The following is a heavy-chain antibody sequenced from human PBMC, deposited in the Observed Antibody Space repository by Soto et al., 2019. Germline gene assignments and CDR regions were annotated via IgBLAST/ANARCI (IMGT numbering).Heavy chain of an antibody. Sequence: SETLALTCTFCGASISSYYWSWIRQPPGKGLEWIGYMYYSGSANYNPSLRSRVTISVDMSKNQFSLNLNSVTAADTAVYYCAREYPVHSAYFDYWGQGILVTVSS. D-gene: IGHD1-26*01. CDR1: GASISSYY. CDR2: MYYSGSA. V-gene: IGHV4-59*01. CDR3: AREYPVHSAYFDY. J-gene: IGHJ4*02.